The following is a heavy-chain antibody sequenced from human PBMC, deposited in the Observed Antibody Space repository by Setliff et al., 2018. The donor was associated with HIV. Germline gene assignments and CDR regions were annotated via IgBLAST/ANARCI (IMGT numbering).Heavy chain of an antibody. Sequence: GGSLRLSCAASGFSFGGYWMSWVRQAPGKGLEWVANIKQDGSEKYYVDSVKGRFTISRDTAKNTLYLQLNSLRAEDTAVYYCGRDVVLGSGSIDSWGQGTLVTVSS. CDR3: GRDVVLGSGSIDS. J-gene: IGHJ4*02. CDR2: IKQDGSEK. V-gene: IGHV3-7*03. CDR1: GFSFGGYW. D-gene: IGHD3-10*01.